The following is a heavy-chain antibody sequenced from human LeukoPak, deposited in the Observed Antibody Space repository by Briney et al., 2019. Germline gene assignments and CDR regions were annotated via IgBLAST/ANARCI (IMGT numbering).Heavy chain of an antibody. D-gene: IGHD3-9*01. CDR1: GGTFSTYA. CDR2: IIPLFGTA. V-gene: IGHV1-69*13. CDR3: AREYFDSWTRFDS. J-gene: IGHJ4*02. Sequence: SVKVSCKASGGTFSTYAITWVRQAPGRGLEWMGGIIPLFGTANYAQKFQGRVTITADESTTTAYMELSSLRSEDTAVYYCAREYFDSWTRFDSWGQGTLVTVSS.